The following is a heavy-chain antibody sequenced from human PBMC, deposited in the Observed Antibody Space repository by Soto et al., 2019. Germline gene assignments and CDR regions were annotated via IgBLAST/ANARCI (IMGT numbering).Heavy chain of an antibody. CDR1: GYNFAGYW. J-gene: IGHJ6*02. CDR2: IFPGDSDT. V-gene: IGHV5-51*01. CDR3: ARQNGMDV. Sequence: RESLKISCKTSGYNFAGYWIGWVRQMPGKGLEWLGIIFPGDSDTKYSPSFQGQVIISADKSIRTAYLQWSSLKASDTAIYYCARQNGMDVRGQGSTVTVSS. D-gene: IGHD2-8*01.